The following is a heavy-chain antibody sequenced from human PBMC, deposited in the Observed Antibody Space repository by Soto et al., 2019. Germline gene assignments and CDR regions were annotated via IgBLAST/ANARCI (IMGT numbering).Heavy chain of an antibody. J-gene: IGHJ5*02. CDR1: GGSFSGYY. V-gene: IGHV4-34*01. CDR3: ARARRIYDYGAKYYLNWFDP. D-gene: IGHD4-17*01. CDR2: INHSGST. Sequence: PSETLSLTCAVYGGSFSGYYWSWIRQPPGKGLEWIGEINHSGSTNYNPSLKSRVTISVDTSKNQFSLRLSSVTAADTAVYYCARARRIYDYGAKYYLNWFDPWGQGTLVTVSS.